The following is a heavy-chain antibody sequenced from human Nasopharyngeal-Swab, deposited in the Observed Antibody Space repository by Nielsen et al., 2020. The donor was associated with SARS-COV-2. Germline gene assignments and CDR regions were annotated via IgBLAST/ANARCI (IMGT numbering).Heavy chain of an antibody. Sequence: WIRQPPGKGLVWVSRINSDGSTTNYADSVKGRFTISRDNAKNTLYLQMNSLRPEDTAVYYCATTLRGNNDGRYWGQGTLVTVSS. CDR2: INSDGSTT. CDR3: ATTLRGNNDGRY. J-gene: IGHJ4*02. D-gene: IGHD5-18*01. V-gene: IGHV3-74*01.